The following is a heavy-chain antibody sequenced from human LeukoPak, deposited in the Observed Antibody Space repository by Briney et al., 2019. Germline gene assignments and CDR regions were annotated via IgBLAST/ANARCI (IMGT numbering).Heavy chain of an antibody. V-gene: IGHV1-2*06. CDR1: GYTFTGYY. Sequence: ASVKVSCKASGYTFTGYYMHWVRQAPGQGLEWMGRINPNSGGTNYAQKFQGRLTMTRDTSTSTVYMELSSLRSEDTAVYYCARDHRPSYDSSAYYYPGDYWGQGTLVTVSS. J-gene: IGHJ4*02. CDR2: INPNSGGT. CDR3: ARDHRPSYDSSAYYYPGDY. D-gene: IGHD3-22*01.